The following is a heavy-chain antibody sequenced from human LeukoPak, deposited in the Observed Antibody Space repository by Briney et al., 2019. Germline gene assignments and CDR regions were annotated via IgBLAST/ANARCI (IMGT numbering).Heavy chain of an antibody. CDR3: ARDGLTIFGVVSDDAFDI. J-gene: IGHJ3*02. Sequence: SETLSLTCTVSGGSISSGSYYWSWIRQPPGKGLEWIGRIYTSGSTNYNPSLKSRVTISVDTSKKQFSLKLSSVTAADTAVYYCARDGLTIFGVVSDDAFDIWGQGTMVTVSS. D-gene: IGHD3-3*01. CDR2: IYTSGST. CDR1: GGSISSGSYY. V-gene: IGHV4-61*02.